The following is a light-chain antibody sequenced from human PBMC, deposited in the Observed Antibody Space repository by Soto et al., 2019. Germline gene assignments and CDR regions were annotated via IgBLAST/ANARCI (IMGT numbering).Light chain of an antibody. Sequence: DIQMTQSPSSLSASVGDRVTITCRASQSISSYLNWYQQKPGKAPKLLIYAASSLQSGVPSRFSGSGSGTVFTLTISSLQPEDFATYYCQQSYSTPCTFGQGTKLEIK. CDR3: QQSYSTPCT. V-gene: IGKV1-39*01. J-gene: IGKJ2*02. CDR2: AAS. CDR1: QSISSY.